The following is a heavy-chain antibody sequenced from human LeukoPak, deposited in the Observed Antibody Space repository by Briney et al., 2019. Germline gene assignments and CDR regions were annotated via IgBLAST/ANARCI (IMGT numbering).Heavy chain of an antibody. Sequence: GGCLRLSCAASEFTFSTYSMNWVRQAPGKGLEWVASISSSSTYIYYADSVKGRFTISRDNSKNTLYLQMNSLRAEDTAVYYCEGYYDSSGYYRDYWGQGTLVTVSS. J-gene: IGHJ4*02. CDR2: ISSSSTYI. D-gene: IGHD3-22*01. V-gene: IGHV3-21*01. CDR1: EFTFSTYS. CDR3: EGYYDSSGYYRDY.